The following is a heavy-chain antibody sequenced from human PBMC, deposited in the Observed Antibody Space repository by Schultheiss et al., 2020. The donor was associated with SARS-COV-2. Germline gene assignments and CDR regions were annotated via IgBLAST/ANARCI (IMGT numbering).Heavy chain of an antibody. CDR2: IYYTGNT. V-gene: IGHV4-59*01. CDR1: GGSISSYY. Sequence: SETLSLTCTVSGGSISSYYWSWIRQPPGKGLEWIGYIYYTGNTNYNPSLKSRVTMSVDTSKNQFSLKLRSVTTADTAVYYCARDLIGSSIWFDPWGQGTLVTVSS. J-gene: IGHJ5*02. CDR3: ARDLIGSSIWFDP. D-gene: IGHD6-6*01.